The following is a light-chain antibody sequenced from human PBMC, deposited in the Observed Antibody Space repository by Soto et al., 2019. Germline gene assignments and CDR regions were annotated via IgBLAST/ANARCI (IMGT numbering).Light chain of an antibody. V-gene: IGKV3-15*01. CDR3: QQYNNWPPHT. J-gene: IGKJ4*01. CDR1: QSVSSN. Sequence: EIVMTQSPATLSVSPGERATLSCRASQSVSSNLAWYQQKPGQAPRLLIYCASTRATGIPARFSGSGSGTEFSLTISSLQSEDFAVYYCQQYNNWPPHTFGGGTKVEIK. CDR2: CAS.